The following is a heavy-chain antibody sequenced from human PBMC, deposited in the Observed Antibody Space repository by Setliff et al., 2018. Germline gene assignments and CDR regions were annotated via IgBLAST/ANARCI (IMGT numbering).Heavy chain of an antibody. CDR2: ISAYNGNT. V-gene: IGHV1-18*01. D-gene: IGHD6-13*01. CDR1: GYTFTSYG. CDR3: ARAETSIAAAGTWDYFDY. J-gene: IGHJ4*02. Sequence: ASVKVSCKASGYTFTSYGISWVRQAPGQGLEWMGWISAYNGNTNYAQKLQGGVTMTTDTSTSTAYMELRSLRSDDTAVYYCARAETSIAAAGTWDYFDYWGQGTLVTVSS.